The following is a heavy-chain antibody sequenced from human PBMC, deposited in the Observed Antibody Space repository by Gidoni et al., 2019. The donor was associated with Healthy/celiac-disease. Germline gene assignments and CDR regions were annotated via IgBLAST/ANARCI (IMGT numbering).Heavy chain of an antibody. CDR2: IYYSGST. J-gene: IGHJ4*02. CDR3: ASWGSGAAGTGGGY. D-gene: IGHD6-13*01. V-gene: IGHV4-39*01. CDR1: GGSISSSSYY. Sequence: QLQLQESGPGLVKPSETLSLTCPVSGGSISSSSYYWGWIRQPPGKGLEWIGSIYYSGSTYYNPSLKSRVTISVDTSKNQFFLKLSSVTAADTAVYYCASWGSGAAGTGGGYWGQGTLVTVSS.